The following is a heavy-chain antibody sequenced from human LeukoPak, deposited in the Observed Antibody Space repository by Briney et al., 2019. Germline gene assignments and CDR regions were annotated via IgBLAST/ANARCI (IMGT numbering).Heavy chain of an antibody. CDR2: FDPEDGET. CDR3: ATEGGIVGATGGWDFDY. D-gene: IGHD1-26*01. J-gene: IGHJ4*02. Sequence: ASVKVSCKVSGYTLNELSMHWVRQAPGKGLEWMGGFDPEDGETIYAQKFQGRVTMTEDTSTDTAYMELSSLRSEDTAVYYCATEGGIVGATGGWDFDYWGQGTLVTVSS. CDR1: GYTLNELS. V-gene: IGHV1-24*01.